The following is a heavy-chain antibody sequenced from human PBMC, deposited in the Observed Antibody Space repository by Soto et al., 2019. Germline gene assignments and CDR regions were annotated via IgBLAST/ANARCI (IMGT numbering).Heavy chain of an antibody. V-gene: IGHV3-23*05. CDR1: RITHSTNA. CDR2: IDGTSTFS. Sequence: VTLRLSGVASRITHSTNAMTWVRQAPGKGLEWVSTIDGTSTFSNYAASVEGRFTISRDNSRNTVYLQMNSLRADDTAVYFCAKNSGWFTAWGQGTLVTVS. CDR3: AKNSGWFTA. D-gene: IGHD6-19*01. J-gene: IGHJ5*02.